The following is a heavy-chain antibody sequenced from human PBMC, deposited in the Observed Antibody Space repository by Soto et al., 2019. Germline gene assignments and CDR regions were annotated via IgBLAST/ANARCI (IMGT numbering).Heavy chain of an antibody. J-gene: IGHJ6*02. CDR1: GFIFNHYG. D-gene: IGHD2-8*02. CDR2: ISSGGVS. V-gene: IGHV3-NL1*01. CDR3: ASPPGPPASSGMDV. Sequence: PGGSLRLSCAASGFIFNHYGMHRVRQAPGKGLEWVAVISSGGVSYYADSVKGRFTISRDNSRNTVYLQMNSLRAEDTAVYYCASPPGPPASSGMDVWGQGTTVTVSS.